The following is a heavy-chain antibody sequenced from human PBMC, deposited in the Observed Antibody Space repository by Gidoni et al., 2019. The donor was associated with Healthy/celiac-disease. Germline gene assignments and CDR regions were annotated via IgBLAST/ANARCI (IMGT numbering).Heavy chain of an antibody. V-gene: IGHV3-21*01. D-gene: IGHD6-19*01. CDR1: GVTFSSYT. CDR2: ISSSSSYI. CDR3: ARGPIAVAGDDAFDI. Sequence: EVQLVESGGGLVKPGGALRLSCEASGVTFSSYTMTWVRQAPGKGLEWVSSISSSSSYIYYADSVKGRCTISRDNAKNSLYLQMNSLRAEYTAVYYCARGPIAVAGDDAFDIWGQGTMVTVSS. J-gene: IGHJ3*02.